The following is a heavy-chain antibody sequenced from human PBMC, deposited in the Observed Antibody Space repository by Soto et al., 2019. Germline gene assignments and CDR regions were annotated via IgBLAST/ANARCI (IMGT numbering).Heavy chain of an antibody. CDR1: GGSLTKYY. J-gene: IGHJ4*02. D-gene: IGHD3-3*01. CDR3: ARDNNDFWSLYPLAFDY. CDR2: ISTSGNV. Sequence: LALTCTVSGGSLTKYYWSWIRQPAGKGLEWIGRISTSGNVVSKASLRSRLTMSVDTSKNQFSLRLTSVTAADTAVYYCARDNNDFWSLYPLAFDYWGQGALVTVSS. V-gene: IGHV4-4*07.